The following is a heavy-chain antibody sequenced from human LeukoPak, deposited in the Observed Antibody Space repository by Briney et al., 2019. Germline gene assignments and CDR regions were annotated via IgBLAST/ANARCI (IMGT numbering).Heavy chain of an antibody. J-gene: IGHJ6*03. CDR3: ATYSVTTGYYYYYYIDL. D-gene: IGHD4-17*01. Sequence: GGSLRLSCAATGFTFNSYAMTLVGQAPGKGLEWVSVITGSGGSTYYADSVKGRFTISRDNSKNTLYLQMNSLRAEDTAIYYCATYSVTTGYYYYYYIDLWGKGTTVTVSS. CDR2: ITGSGGST. V-gene: IGHV3-23*01. CDR1: GFTFNSYA.